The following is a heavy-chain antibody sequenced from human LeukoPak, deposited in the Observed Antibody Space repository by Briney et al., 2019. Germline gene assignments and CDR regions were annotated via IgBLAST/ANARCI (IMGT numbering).Heavy chain of an antibody. CDR3: ARGEYGSGSYHIDY. CDR1: GFTFGDYA. Sequence: GGSLRLSCTASGFTFGDYAMNWFRQAPGKGLEWVSFISSSSSYIYYADSVKGRFTISRDNAKNSLYLQMNSLRAEDTAVYYCARGEYGSGSYHIDYWGQGTLVTVSS. CDR2: ISSSSSYI. D-gene: IGHD3-10*01. V-gene: IGHV3-21*01. J-gene: IGHJ4*02.